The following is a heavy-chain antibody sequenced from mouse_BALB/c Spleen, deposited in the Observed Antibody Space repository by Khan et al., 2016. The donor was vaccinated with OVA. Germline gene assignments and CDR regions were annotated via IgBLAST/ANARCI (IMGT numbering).Heavy chain of an antibody. V-gene: IGHV3-2*02. CDR2: ISSSGST. J-gene: IGHJ4*01. CDR3: ARGNYYGYAMAY. D-gene: IGHD1-1*01. CDR1: GYSITSNYA. Sequence: EVQLQESGPGLVKPSQSLSLTCTVTGYSITSNYAWNWIRQFPGNKLEWMGYISSSGSTNDNPSLKIRISTTRDTSKHQSFLQLNSVTTADTATYYCARGNYYGYAMAYWGQGTSITVSS.